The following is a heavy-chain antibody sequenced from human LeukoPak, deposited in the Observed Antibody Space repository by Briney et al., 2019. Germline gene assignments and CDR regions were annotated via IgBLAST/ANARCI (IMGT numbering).Heavy chain of an antibody. D-gene: IGHD5-18*01. Sequence: SETLSLTCTVSGGSISSSSFYWGWIRQSPAKGLECLGSIYYTGITYYNPSLKSRLTISVDTSKRQFSLKLSSVTAADTAVYYCARHRGYRNPADSWGQGTLVTVSS. V-gene: IGHV4-39*01. CDR1: GGSISSSSFY. J-gene: IGHJ4*02. CDR2: IYYTGIT. CDR3: ARHRGYRNPADS.